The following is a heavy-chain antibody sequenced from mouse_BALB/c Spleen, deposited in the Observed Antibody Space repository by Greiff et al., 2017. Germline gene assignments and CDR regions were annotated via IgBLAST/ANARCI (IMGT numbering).Heavy chain of an antibody. D-gene: IGHD1-3*01. V-gene: IGHV14-3*02. CDR3: ARRRTKGYYAMDY. Sequence: EVQLQQSGAELVRSGASVKLSCTASGFNIKDTYMHWVKQRPEQGLEWIGRIDPANGNTKYDPKFQGKATITADTSSNTAYLQLSSLTSEDTAVYYCARRRTKGYYAMDYWGQGTSVTVSS. CDR1: GFNIKDTY. CDR2: IDPANGNT. J-gene: IGHJ4*01.